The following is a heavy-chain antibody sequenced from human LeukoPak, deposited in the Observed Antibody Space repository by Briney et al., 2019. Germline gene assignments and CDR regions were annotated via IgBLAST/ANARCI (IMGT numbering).Heavy chain of an antibody. J-gene: IGHJ3*02. CDR2: VYASGAT. Sequence: PSETLSLTCTVSGGSITNYYWSWIRQPPGEGLEWIGYVYASGATNSNPSLKSRDTISVDTSKNQFSLKLSSVTAADTAVYYCARHGKGVTYFYTFDIWGQGTVVAVSS. V-gene: IGHV4-59*08. CDR3: ARHGKGVTYFYTFDI. D-gene: IGHD2/OR15-2a*01. CDR1: GGSITNYY.